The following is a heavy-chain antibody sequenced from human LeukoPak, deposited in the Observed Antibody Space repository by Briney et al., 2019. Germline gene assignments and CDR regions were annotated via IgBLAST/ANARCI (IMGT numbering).Heavy chain of an antibody. Sequence: GASVKVSCKASGYTFTSYYMHWVRQAPGQGLEWMGIINPSGGSTSYAQKFQGRVTMTTDMSTSTVYMELSSLRSEDTAVYYCARDFAATSGWLNFDYWGQGTLVTVSS. V-gene: IGHV1-46*01. CDR3: ARDFAATSGWLNFDY. CDR2: INPSGGST. D-gene: IGHD6-19*01. J-gene: IGHJ4*02. CDR1: GYTFTSYY.